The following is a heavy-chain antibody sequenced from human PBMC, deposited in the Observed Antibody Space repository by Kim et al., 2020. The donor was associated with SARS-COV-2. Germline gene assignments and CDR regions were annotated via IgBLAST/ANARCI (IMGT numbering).Heavy chain of an antibody. J-gene: IGHJ6*02. D-gene: IGHD3-10*01. Sequence: ASVKVSCKASGYTFTSYGISWVRQAPGQGLEWMGWISAYNGNTNYAQKLQGRVTMTTDTSTSTAYMELRSLRSDDTAVYYCARDLMINPLLWFGAPVPLGMDVWGQGTTVTVSS. CDR1: GYTFTSYG. V-gene: IGHV1-18*01. CDR2: ISAYNGNT. CDR3: ARDLMINPLLWFGAPVPLGMDV.